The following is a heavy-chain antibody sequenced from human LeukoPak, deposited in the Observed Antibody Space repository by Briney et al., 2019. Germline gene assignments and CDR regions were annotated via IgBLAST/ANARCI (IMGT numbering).Heavy chain of an antibody. CDR3: ARVSSGWRGFDY. CDR2: ISWNSGSI. CDR1: GFTFDDYA. Sequence: QSGGSLRLSCAASGFTFDDYAMHWVRQAPGKGLEWGSGISWNSGSIGYADSVKGRFTISRDNSKNTLYLQMNSLRAEDTAVSYCARVSSGWRGFDYWGQGTLVTVSS. J-gene: IGHJ4*02. V-gene: IGHV3-9*01. D-gene: IGHD6-19*01.